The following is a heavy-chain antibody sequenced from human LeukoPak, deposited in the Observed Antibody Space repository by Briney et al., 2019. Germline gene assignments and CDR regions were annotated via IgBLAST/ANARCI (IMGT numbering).Heavy chain of an antibody. J-gene: IGHJ4*02. CDR2: IYYTGIT. V-gene: IGHV4-59*11. Sequence: KASETLSLTCNASGDSITSHYWNWIGQPPGKGLEWIGYIYYTGITKYNPFLTSRVSMSVDTSKKQFFLKMNSVTAADTAVYHCARSVDYFDNTGPHMMFDYGGQGSLVTVSS. D-gene: IGHD3-22*01. CDR3: ARSVDYFDNTGPHMMFDY. CDR1: GDSITSHY.